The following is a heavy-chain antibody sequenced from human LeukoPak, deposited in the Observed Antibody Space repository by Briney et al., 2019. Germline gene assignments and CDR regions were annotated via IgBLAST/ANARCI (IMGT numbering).Heavy chain of an antibody. CDR1: GFTFSSYA. Sequence: PGGSLRLSCAASGFTFSSYAMSWVRQAPGKGLEWVSAISGSGGSTYYADSVKGRFTISRDNSKNSLYLQMNSLRTEDTALYYCAKDTYYYDSSGYPAMDVWGKGTTVTVSS. D-gene: IGHD3-22*01. CDR3: AKDTYYYDSSGYPAMDV. V-gene: IGHV3-23*01. CDR2: ISGSGGST. J-gene: IGHJ6*03.